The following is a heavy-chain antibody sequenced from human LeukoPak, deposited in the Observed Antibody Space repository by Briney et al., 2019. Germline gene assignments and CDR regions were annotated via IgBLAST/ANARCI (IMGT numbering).Heavy chain of an antibody. Sequence: PGGSLRLSCAASGFTFSDYHMSWIRQAAGKGLEWVSYMSSSGSTIYYAGSVKGRFTISRDDAKNSLYLQMNSLRAEDTAVYYCATDRRYYDFWSGTDWYFDLWGRGTLVTVSS. D-gene: IGHD3-3*01. CDR1: GFTFSDYH. CDR3: ATDRRYYDFWSGTDWYFDL. V-gene: IGHV3-11*04. J-gene: IGHJ2*01. CDR2: MSSSGSTI.